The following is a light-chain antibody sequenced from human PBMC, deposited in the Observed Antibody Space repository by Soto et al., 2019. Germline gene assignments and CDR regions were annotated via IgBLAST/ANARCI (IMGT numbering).Light chain of an antibody. CDR1: QSVSSSY. Sequence: EIVLTQSPGTLSLSPGDRVTLSCRASQSVSSSYLAWYQHKPGQAPRLLIYGASSRATGIPDRFSGSGSGTDFTLTISRLEPEDFAVYYCQQYGSSPHTFGQGTKLEIK. CDR2: GAS. CDR3: QQYGSSPHT. J-gene: IGKJ2*01. V-gene: IGKV3-20*01.